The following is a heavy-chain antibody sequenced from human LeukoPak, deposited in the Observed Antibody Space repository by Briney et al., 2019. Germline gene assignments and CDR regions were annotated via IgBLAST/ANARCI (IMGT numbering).Heavy chain of an antibody. J-gene: IGHJ4*02. Sequence: EASVKVSCKASGGTFSSYAISWVRQAPGQGLEWMGRIIPIFGTANYAQKFQGRVTITTDESTSTAYMELSSLRSEDTAVYYCARTNDYGDYALLFWGQGTLVTVSS. CDR3: ARTNDYGDYALLF. CDR1: GGTFSSYA. CDR2: IIPIFGTA. V-gene: IGHV1-69*05. D-gene: IGHD4-17*01.